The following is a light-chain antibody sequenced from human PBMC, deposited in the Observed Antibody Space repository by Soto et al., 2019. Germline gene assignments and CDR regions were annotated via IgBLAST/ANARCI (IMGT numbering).Light chain of an antibody. V-gene: IGKV1-5*01. CDR2: AAS. CDR3: QHYNSYSAA. Sequence: PSALSAAVGNTVTITCRASQRMSGWLAWYQQKPGKAPNLLIYAASSLQSGVPPRFSGSGSGTEFTLTISSLQPDDFATYYCQHYNSYSAAFGQGTKVDIK. CDR1: QRMSGW. J-gene: IGKJ1*01.